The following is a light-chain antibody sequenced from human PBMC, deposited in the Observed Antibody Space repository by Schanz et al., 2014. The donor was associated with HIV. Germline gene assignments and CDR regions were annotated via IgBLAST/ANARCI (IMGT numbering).Light chain of an antibody. CDR3: QQYGALPET. CDR1: QSVSSY. J-gene: IGKJ2*01. CDR2: DAS. V-gene: IGKV3-11*01. Sequence: EIVLTQSPATLSLSPGERATLSCRASQSVSSYLAWYQQKPGQPPRLLIYDASNRATGIPARFSGSGSGTDFTLTISRLEPEDLAVYYCQQYGALPETFGQGTKLQIK.